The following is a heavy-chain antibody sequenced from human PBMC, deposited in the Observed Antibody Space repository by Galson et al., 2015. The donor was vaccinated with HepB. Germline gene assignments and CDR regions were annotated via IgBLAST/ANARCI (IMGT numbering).Heavy chain of an antibody. V-gene: IGHV2-70*01. J-gene: IGHJ4*02. CDR3: ARMALGYNYADY. CDR2: IDWDDDK. CDR1: GFSLSTSGMC. Sequence: PALVKPTQTLTLTCTFSGFSLSTSGMCVSWIRQPPGKALELLALIDWDDDKYYSTSLKTRLTISKDTSKNQVVLTMTNMDPVDTGTYYCARMALGYNYADYWGQGTLVTVSS. D-gene: IGHD5-18*01.